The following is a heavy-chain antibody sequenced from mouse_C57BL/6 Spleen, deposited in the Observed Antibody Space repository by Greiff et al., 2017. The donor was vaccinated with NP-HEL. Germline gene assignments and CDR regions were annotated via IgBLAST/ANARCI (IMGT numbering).Heavy chain of an antibody. Sequence: VQLQQPGAELVRPGSSVKLSCKASGYTFTSYWMHWVKQRPIQGLEWIGNIDPSDSETHYNQKFKDKATLTVDKSSSTAYMQLSSLTSEDSAVYYCARHYYGSDFDVWGTGTTVTVSS. CDR3: ARHYYGSDFDV. D-gene: IGHD1-1*01. CDR1: GYTFTSYW. J-gene: IGHJ1*03. V-gene: IGHV1-52*01. CDR2: IDPSDSET.